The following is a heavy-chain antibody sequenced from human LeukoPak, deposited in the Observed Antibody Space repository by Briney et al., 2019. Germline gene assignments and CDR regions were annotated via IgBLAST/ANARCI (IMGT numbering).Heavy chain of an antibody. D-gene: IGHD5-18*01. V-gene: IGHV4-30-2*01. J-gene: IGHJ4*02. Sequence: PSQTLSLTCTVSGGSISSGGYYWSWIRQPPGKGLEWIGYIYHSGSTYYNPSLKSRVTISVDRSKNQFSLKLSSVTAADTAVYYCARVDTAMVTPFDYWGQGTLVTVSS. CDR1: GGSISSGGYY. CDR3: ARVDTAMVTPFDY. CDR2: IYHSGST.